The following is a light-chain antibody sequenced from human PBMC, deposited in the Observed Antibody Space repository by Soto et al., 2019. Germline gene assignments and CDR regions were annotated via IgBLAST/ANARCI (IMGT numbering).Light chain of an antibody. CDR1: QTVERW. V-gene: IGKV1-5*01. CDR2: DVS. J-gene: IGKJ1*01. Sequence: DIQMTQSPSTLPASVGDRVTISCRASQTVERWLAWYQQKPGKAPKLLISDVSSLERGVPSRFSGSGSATEFTLTISSLEPEDFAVYYCQQRSNWPPTWTFGQGTKGDIK. CDR3: QQRSNWPPTWT.